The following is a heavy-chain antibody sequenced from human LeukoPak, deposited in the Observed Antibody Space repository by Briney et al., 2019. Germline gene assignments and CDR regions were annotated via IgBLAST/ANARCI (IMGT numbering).Heavy chain of an antibody. J-gene: IGHJ6*04. Sequence: PGGSLRLSCAASGFTFSSYWMNWVRQAPGKGLVWVSRINSDGSTTSYADSVKGRFTISRDNAKNTLYLQMNSPRAEDTAVYYCARTLRTGYEDYYGMDVWGEGTTVTVSS. CDR1: GFTFSSYW. V-gene: IGHV3-74*01. CDR2: INSDGSTT. CDR3: ARTLRTGYEDYYGMDV. D-gene: IGHD3/OR15-3a*01.